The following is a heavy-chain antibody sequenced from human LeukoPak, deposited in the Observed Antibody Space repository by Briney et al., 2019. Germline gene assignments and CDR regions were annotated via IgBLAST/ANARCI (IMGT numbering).Heavy chain of an antibody. V-gene: IGHV3-21*01. D-gene: IGHD3-22*01. Sequence: GGSLRLSCAASGFTFSTYFMNWVRQAPGRGLEWVSSVSTTSGYIYYADSVKGRFTISRDNAKNSLYLQMNSLRAEDTAVYYCARDESPRYYDNSDYYPDAFDIWGRGTMVTVSS. CDR2: VSTTSGYI. CDR3: ARDESPRYYDNSDYYPDAFDI. J-gene: IGHJ3*02. CDR1: GFTFSTYF.